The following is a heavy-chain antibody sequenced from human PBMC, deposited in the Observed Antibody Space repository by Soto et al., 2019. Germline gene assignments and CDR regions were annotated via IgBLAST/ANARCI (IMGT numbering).Heavy chain of an antibody. D-gene: IGHD4-17*01. CDR3: ASSGTTSYYYYYMDV. J-gene: IGHJ6*03. V-gene: IGHV3-66*01. CDR1: GFTVSSNY. Sequence: SLRLSCAASGFTVSSNYMSWVRQAPGKGLEWVSVIYSGGSTYYADSVKGRFTISRDNSKNTLYLQMNSLRAEDTAVYYCASSGTTSYYYYYMDVWGKGTTVTVSS. CDR2: IYSGGST.